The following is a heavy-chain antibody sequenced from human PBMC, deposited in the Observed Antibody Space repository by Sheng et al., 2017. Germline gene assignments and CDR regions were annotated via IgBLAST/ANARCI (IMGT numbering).Heavy chain of an antibody. D-gene: IGHD6-19*01. V-gene: IGHV3-53*02. J-gene: IGHJ4*02. Sequence: EVQLVETGGGLIQPGGSLRLSCAASGFTVSSNYMSWVRQAPGKGLEWVSVIYSGGSTYYADSVKGRFTISRDNSKNTLYLQMNSLRAEDTAVYYCARVRFFSSGWYVDYWGQGTLVT. CDR1: GFTVSSNY. CDR2: IYSGGST. CDR3: ARVRFFSSGWYVDY.